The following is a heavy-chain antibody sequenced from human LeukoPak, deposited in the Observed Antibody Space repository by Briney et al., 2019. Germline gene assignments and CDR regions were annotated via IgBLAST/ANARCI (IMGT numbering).Heavy chain of an antibody. V-gene: IGHV3-48*03. CDR3: AREYYDSSGYYYFDY. CDR1: GFTFSSYE. J-gene: IGHJ4*02. D-gene: IGHD3-22*01. CDR2: ISSSGSTI. Sequence: GGSLRLSCAASGFTFSSYEMNWVRQAPGKGLEWVSYISSSGSTIYYADSVKGRFTISRDNAKNSLYLQMNSLRAEDTAVYYCAREYYDSSGYYYFDYWGQGTLVTVSS.